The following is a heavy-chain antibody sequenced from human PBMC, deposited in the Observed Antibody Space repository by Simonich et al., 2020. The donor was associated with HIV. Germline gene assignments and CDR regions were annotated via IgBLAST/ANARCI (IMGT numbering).Heavy chain of an antibody. CDR3: ARLTAGGLGEYFQH. V-gene: IGHV4-34*01. D-gene: IGHD6-13*01. CDR1: GGSFSGYY. J-gene: IGHJ1*01. Sequence: QVQLQQWGAGLLKPSETLSLTCAVYGGSFSGYYWGWIRQPPGKGLEWIGEINHSGNTNYNPSLKSRVTISVDTSKNQFSLKLSSVTAADTAVYYCARLTAGGLGEYFQHWGQGTLVTVSS. CDR2: INHSGNT.